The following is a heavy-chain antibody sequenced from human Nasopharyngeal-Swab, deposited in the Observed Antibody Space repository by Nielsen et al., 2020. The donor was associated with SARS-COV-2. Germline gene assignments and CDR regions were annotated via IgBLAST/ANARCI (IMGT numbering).Heavy chain of an antibody. V-gene: IGHV1-2*06. Sequence: ASVKVSCKASGYTFTGYYMHWVRQAPGQGLDWMGRINPNSGGTNYAQKFQGRVTMTRDTSISTAYMELSRLRSDDTAVYYCARSLFWPDAFDIWGQGTMVTVSS. CDR1: GYTFTGYY. D-gene: IGHD3-9*01. CDR3: ARSLFWPDAFDI. J-gene: IGHJ3*02. CDR2: INPNSGGT.